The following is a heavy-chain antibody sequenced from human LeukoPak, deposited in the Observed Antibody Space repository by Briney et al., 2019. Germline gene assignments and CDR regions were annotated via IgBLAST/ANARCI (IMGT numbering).Heavy chain of an antibody. J-gene: IGHJ4*02. V-gene: IGHV3-33*06. CDR2: IWFDGSVK. D-gene: IGHD3-3*01. CDR3: AKDTAIQFLEPAF. Sequence: GGSLRLSCVVSGITVSNYDMSWVRQAPGKGLEWLAAIWFDGSVKHYSDAVKGRFTISRDNSLNTLYLQMNSLRVEDTAIYYCAKDTAIQFLEPAFWGQGTLVTVSS. CDR1: GITVSNYD.